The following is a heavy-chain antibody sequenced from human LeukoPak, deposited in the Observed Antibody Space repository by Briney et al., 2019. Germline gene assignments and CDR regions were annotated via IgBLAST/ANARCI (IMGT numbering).Heavy chain of an antibody. J-gene: IGHJ3*02. V-gene: IGHV3-53*01. CDR3: ARSPYYYDSSGYHGAFDI. CDR1: GFTVSSNY. D-gene: IGHD3-22*01. CDR2: IYSGGNT. Sequence: PGGSLRLSCAASGFTVSSNYMSWVRQAPGKGLEWVSIIYSGGNTFYADSVKGRFTISRDNSNNTLYLQMNSLRAEDTAVYYCARSPYYYDSSGYHGAFDIWGQGTMVTVSS.